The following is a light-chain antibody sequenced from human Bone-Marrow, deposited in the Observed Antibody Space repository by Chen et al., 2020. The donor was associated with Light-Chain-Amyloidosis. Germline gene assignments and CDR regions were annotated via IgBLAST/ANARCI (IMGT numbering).Light chain of an antibody. CDR3: SSYTITNTLV. CDR2: EVT. V-gene: IGLV2-14*01. Sequence: QSALPHPASASGCPAPSITIACPGTSSDVGGDNHVSWYQQHPDKAPKLMIYEVTNRPSWVPDRFSGSKSDNTASLTISGLQTEDEADYFCSSYTITNTLVFGSGTRVTVL. CDR1: SSDVGGDNH. J-gene: IGLJ1*01.